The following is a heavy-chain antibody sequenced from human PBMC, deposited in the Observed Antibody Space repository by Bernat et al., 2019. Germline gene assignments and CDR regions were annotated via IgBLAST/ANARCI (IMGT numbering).Heavy chain of an antibody. CDR1: GFTFSSYS. J-gene: IGHJ2*01. Sequence: EVQLVESGGGLVQPGGSLRLSCAASGFTFSSYSMNWVRQAPGKGLEWVSVIYSGGSTYYADSVKCRFTIYRDNSKNTLYLQMNSLRAEDTAVYYCARDRPHYYDSSGYNWYFDLWGRGTLVTVSS. V-gene: IGHV3-66*01. CDR3: ARDRPHYYDSSGYNWYFDL. D-gene: IGHD3-22*01. CDR2: IYSGGST.